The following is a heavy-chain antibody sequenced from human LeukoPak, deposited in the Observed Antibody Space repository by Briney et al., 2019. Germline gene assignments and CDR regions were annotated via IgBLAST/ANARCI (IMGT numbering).Heavy chain of an antibody. J-gene: IGHJ5*02. CDR3: ARTYCSSTSCHGWFDP. V-gene: IGHV4-34*01. D-gene: IGHD2-2*01. CDR1: GGSFSGYY. CDR2: INHSGST. Sequence: XETLSLTCAVYGGSFSGYYWSWIRQPPGKGLEWIGEINHSGSTNYNPSLKSRVTISVDTSKNQFSLKLSSVTAADTAVYYCARTYCSSTSCHGWFDPWGQGTLVTVSS.